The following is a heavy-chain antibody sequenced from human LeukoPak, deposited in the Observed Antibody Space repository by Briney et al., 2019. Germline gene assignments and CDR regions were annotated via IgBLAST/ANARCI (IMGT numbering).Heavy chain of an antibody. CDR1: GGSFSGYY. V-gene: IGHV4-34*01. CDR2: INHSGST. J-gene: IGHJ4*02. CDR3: ARGLRADY. Sequence: SETLSLTCAVYGGSFSGYYWSWIRQPPGKGLEWIGEINHSGSTNYNPSLKSRVTISVDTSKNQFSLKLSSVTAADTAVYYCARGLRADYWGQGTLVTVSS.